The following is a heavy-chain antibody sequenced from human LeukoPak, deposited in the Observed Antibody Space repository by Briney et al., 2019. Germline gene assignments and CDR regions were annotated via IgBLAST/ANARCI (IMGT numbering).Heavy chain of an antibody. V-gene: IGHV3-74*01. CDR2: ISTDGKST. Sequence: PGGSLRLSCVASGFTFSNYWMLWVRQAPGKGLMWVSLISTDGKSTRYAESVKGRFTISRDNAKNALYLQMDILRVEDTALNFCVRDYQFIQEVWGQGTTVTVSS. D-gene: IGHD2-2*01. CDR1: GFTFSNYW. J-gene: IGHJ6*02. CDR3: VRDYQFIQEV.